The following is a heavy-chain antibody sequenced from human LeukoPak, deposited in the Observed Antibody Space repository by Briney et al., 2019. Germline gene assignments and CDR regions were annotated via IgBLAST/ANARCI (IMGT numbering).Heavy chain of an antibody. D-gene: IGHD6-19*01. CDR1: GFTFSSSG. V-gene: IGHV3-30*18. J-gene: IGHJ4*02. CDR2: ISYDGGNT. CDR3: VKDSLSYSSGWYNLGYFDY. Sequence: GGSLRLSCAASGFTFSSSGMHWVRQAPGKGLEWVAFISYDGGNTDYADSVKGRFTISRDNSKNTLYLQMNSLRAEDTAVYYCVKDSLSYSSGWYNLGYFDYWGQGTLVTVSS.